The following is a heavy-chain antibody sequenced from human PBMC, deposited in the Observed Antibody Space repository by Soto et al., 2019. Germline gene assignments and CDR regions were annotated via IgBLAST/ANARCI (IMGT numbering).Heavy chain of an antibody. V-gene: IGHV4-4*02. J-gene: IGHJ5*02. CDR2: IYHSGST. CDR1: GGSISSSNW. Sequence: SETLSLTCAVSGGSISSSNWWSWVRQPPGKGLEWIGEIYHSGSTNYNPPLKSRVTISVDKSKNQFSLKLSSVTAADTAVYYCARDVYDSSGWFDPWGQGTLVTVSS. D-gene: IGHD3-22*01. CDR3: ARDVYDSSGWFDP.